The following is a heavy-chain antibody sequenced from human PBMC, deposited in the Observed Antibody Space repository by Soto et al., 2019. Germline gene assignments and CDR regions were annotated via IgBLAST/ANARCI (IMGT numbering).Heavy chain of an antibody. D-gene: IGHD6-13*01. CDR2: IIPIFGTA. Sequence: GASVKVSCKASGGTFSSYAISWVRQAPGQGLEWMGGIIPIFGTANYAQKFQGRVTITADESTSTAYMELSSLRSEDTAVYYCARETSSWKNGGGFDYWGQGTLVTVSS. CDR1: GGTFSSYA. CDR3: ARETSSWKNGGGFDY. J-gene: IGHJ4*02. V-gene: IGHV1-69*13.